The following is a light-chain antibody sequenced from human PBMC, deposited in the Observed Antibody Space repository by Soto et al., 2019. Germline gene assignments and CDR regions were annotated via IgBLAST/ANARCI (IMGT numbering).Light chain of an antibody. J-gene: IGLJ1*01. CDR3: ASYAGSNNYV. Sequence: QYALTQPPSASGSPGQSVTISCTGTSSDVGGYNYVSWYQQHPGKAPKVLIYEVTKRPSGVPGRFSGSKSGDTASLTVSGLQSEDEATYYCASYAGSNNYVFGTGTKLTVL. CDR1: SSDVGGYNY. V-gene: IGLV2-8*01. CDR2: EVT.